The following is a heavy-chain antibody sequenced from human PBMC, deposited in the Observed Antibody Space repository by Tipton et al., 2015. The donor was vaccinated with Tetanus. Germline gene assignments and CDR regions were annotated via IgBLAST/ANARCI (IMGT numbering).Heavy chain of an antibody. CDR1: GFTSRTYW. CDR2: VRSDGSNT. D-gene: IGHD4-17*01. CDR3: TTFVPPTVTADAFDV. Sequence: SLRLSCEGSGFTSRTYWMNWIRQAPGKGLAWVSRVRSDGSNTIYADSVKGRFTISRDTAKNTLYLQMNSLRAEDAAIYYCTTFVPPTVTADAFDVWGQGTMVTVSS. J-gene: IGHJ3*01. V-gene: IGHV3-74*01.